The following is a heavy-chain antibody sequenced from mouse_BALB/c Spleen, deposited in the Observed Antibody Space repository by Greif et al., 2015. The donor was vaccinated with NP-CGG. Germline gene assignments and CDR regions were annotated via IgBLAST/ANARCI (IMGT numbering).Heavy chain of an antibody. V-gene: IGHV1-66*01. J-gene: IGHJ4*01. CDR2: IFPGSGNT. D-gene: IGHD4-1*01. Sequence: QVQLQQSGPELVKPGASVKISCKASGYSFTSYYIHWVKQRPGQGLEWIGWIFPGSGNTKYNEKFKGKATLTADTSSSTAYMQLSSLTSEDSAVYFCARTGTYAMDYWGQGTSVTVSS. CDR1: GYSFTSYY. CDR3: ARTGTYAMDY.